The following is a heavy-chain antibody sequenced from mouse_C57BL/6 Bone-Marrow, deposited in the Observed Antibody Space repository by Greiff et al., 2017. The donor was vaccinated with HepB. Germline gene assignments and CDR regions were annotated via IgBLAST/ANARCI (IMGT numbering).Heavy chain of an antibody. V-gene: IGHV1-50*01. D-gene: IGHD1-1*01. Sequence: VQLQPPGAELVKPGASVKMSCKASCYTFTSSWMQWVKQRPGQGLEWIGEIDPSDSDTNYNQKFKGKATLTVDTSSSTAYMQLSSLTSEDSAVYYCAREDGGWALRGYFDVWGTGTTVTVSS. J-gene: IGHJ1*03. CDR1: CYTFTSSW. CDR3: AREDGGWALRGYFDV. CDR2: IDPSDSDT.